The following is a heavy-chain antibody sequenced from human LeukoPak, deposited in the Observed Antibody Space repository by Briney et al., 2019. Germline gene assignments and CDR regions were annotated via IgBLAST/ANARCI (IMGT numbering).Heavy chain of an antibody. J-gene: IGHJ3*02. D-gene: IGHD3-22*01. CDR1: GFTFSSYW. CDR3: ARYNYYDSSGYYFDDAFDI. CDR2: INSDGSST. Sequence: PGGSLRLSCAASGFTFSSYWMHWVRQAPGKGLVWVSRINSDGSSTSYADSVKGRFTISRDNAKNSLYLQMTSLRAEDTAVYYCARYNYYDSSGYYFDDAFDIWGQGTMVTVSS. V-gene: IGHV3-74*01.